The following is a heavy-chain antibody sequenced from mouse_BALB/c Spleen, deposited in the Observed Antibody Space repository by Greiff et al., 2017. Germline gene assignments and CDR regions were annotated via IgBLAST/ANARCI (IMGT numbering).Heavy chain of an antibody. CDR2: IDPANGNT. CDR1: GFNIKDTY. V-gene: IGHV14-3*02. D-gene: IGHD1-1*01. Sequence: EVQLQESGAELVKPGASVKLSCTASGFNIKDTYMHWVKQRPEQGLEWIGRIDPANGNTKYDPKFQGKATITADTSSNTAYLQLSSLTSEDTAVYYCATYYYGSRNYFDYWGQGTTLTVSS. CDR3: ATYYYGSRNYFDY. J-gene: IGHJ2*01.